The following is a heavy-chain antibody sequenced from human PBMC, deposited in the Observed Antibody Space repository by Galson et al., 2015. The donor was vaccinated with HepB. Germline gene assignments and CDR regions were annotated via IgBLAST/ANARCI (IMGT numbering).Heavy chain of an antibody. CDR1: GFTFSSYA. CDR3: AKSERAADYGDYRC. V-gene: IGHV3-23*01. J-gene: IGHJ4*02. D-gene: IGHD4-17*01. Sequence: SLRLSCAASGFTFSSYAMSWVRQAPGKGLEWVSAISGSGGSTYYADSVKGRFTISRDNSKNTLYLQMNSLRAEDTAVYYCAKSERAADYGDYRCWGQGTLVTVSS. CDR2: ISGSGGST.